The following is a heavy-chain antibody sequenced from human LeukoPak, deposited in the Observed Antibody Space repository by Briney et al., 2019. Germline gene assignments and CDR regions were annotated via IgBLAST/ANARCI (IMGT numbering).Heavy chain of an antibody. CDR3: AKHTISILTGYTLFDY. D-gene: IGHD3-9*01. J-gene: IGHJ4*02. V-gene: IGHV3-48*03. Sequence: GGSLRLSCAASGFTFSNYAMRWVRQAPGKGLEWVSYISSSGSTIYYADSVKGRFTISRDNAKNSLYLQMNSLSAEDTAVYYCAKHTISILTGYTLFDYWGQGTLVTVSS. CDR1: GFTFSNYA. CDR2: ISSSGSTI.